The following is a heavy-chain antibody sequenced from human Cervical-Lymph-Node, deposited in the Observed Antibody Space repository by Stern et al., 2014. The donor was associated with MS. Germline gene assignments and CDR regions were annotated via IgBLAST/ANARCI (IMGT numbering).Heavy chain of an antibody. V-gene: IGHV1-46*01. CDR1: GYTLTIFY. Sequence: QVQLVQSGAEVKKPGASVKVSCKASGYTLTIFYVHWVRQAPGQGLEWMGINSPRGITTAYAQKCQGRVTMTRDTSTSTVYMELSSLRSEDTAVYYCASGGEVDGGDVWGQGTTVTVFS. CDR2: NSPRGITT. CDR3: ASGGEVDGGDV. D-gene: IGHD1-26*01. J-gene: IGHJ6*02.